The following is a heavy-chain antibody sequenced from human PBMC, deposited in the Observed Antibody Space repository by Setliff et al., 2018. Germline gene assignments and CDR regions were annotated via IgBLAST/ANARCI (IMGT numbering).Heavy chain of an antibody. Sequence: SETLSLTCTVSGGSIRRDYWSWIRQPPGEQLQWIGYVYYDGSTNYNPSLRSRVTMSIDTSNNQFSLWLNSVTAADTAVYYCARYRRDGYNYSLDYWGQGMLVTVSS. V-gene: IGHV4-59*01. D-gene: IGHD5-12*01. CDR1: GGSIRRDY. CDR2: VYYDGST. CDR3: ARYRRDGYNYSLDY. J-gene: IGHJ4*01.